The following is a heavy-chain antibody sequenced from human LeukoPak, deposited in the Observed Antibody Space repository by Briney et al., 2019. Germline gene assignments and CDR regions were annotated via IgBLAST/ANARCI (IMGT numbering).Heavy chain of an antibody. CDR2: TYYSGSI. V-gene: IGHV4-59*01. D-gene: IGHD3-16*02. CDR1: GGSISSYY. CDR3: ASLSLGELSFDY. Sequence: PSETLSLTCTVSGGSISSYYWSWIRQPPGKGLEWMGYTYYSGSINYNPSLKSRVTISVDRSKNQFSLKLSSVTAADTAVYYCASLSLGELSFDYWGQGTLVTVSS. J-gene: IGHJ4*02.